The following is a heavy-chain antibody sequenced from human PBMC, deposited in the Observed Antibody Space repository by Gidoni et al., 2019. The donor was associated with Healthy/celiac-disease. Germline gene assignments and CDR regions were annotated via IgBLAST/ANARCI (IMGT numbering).Heavy chain of an antibody. V-gene: IGHV4-59*01. CDR2: IYYSGST. J-gene: IGHJ6*02. Sequence: QAQLQESGPGLVKPSETLSLTCTVAGGSISSYYWSWIRQPPGKGLEWIGYIYYSGSTNYNPSLKSRVTISVDTSKNQFSLKLSSVTAADTAVYYCAKPPHYYYGMDVWGQGTTVTVSS. CDR1: GGSISSYY. CDR3: AKPPHYYYGMDV.